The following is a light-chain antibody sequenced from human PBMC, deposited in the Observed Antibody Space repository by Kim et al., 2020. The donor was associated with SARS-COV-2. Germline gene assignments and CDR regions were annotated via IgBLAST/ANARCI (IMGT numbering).Light chain of an antibody. CDR1: SVNNY. CDR2: DTS. V-gene: IGKV3-11*02. Sequence: SVNNYLAWYQQKPGQAPRLLIYDTSNRATGVPARFSGSGSGRDFTLTINSLEPEDSAVYYCQQRSNWLTFGGGTKVDIK. CDR3: QQRSNWLT. J-gene: IGKJ4*01.